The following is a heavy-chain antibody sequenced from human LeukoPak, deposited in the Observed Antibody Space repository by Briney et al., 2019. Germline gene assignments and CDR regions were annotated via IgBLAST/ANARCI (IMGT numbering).Heavy chain of an antibody. D-gene: IGHD3-10*01. Sequence: ASVKVSCKASGYTFTSYGISWVRQAPGQGLEWMGGINTNTGNPTYAQGFTGRFVFSLDTSVSTAYLQISSLKAEDTAVYYCARALVWFGELSHAADYWGQGTLVTVSS. CDR3: ARALVWFGELSHAADY. J-gene: IGHJ4*02. CDR1: GYTFTSYG. CDR2: INTNTGNP. V-gene: IGHV7-4-1*02.